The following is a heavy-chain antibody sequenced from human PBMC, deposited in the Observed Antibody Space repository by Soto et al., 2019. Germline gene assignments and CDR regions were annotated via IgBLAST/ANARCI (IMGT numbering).Heavy chain of an antibody. CDR1: GFTFSDYY. D-gene: IGHD2-2*01. Sequence: QVQLVESGGGLVKPGGSLRLSCAASGFTFSDYYMYWIRQAPGKGLEWVSYISSIGNTIYYADSVKGRFTISRDNAKNAVYMQLTNLRAEDTAVYYCAPPGERYCSSTSCGDAFDIWGQGTMVTVSS. CDR3: APPGERYCSSTSCGDAFDI. V-gene: IGHV3-11*01. J-gene: IGHJ3*02. CDR2: ISSIGNTI.